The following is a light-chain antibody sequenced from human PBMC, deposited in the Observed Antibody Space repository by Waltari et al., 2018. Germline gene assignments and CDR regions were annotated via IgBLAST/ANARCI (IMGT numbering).Light chain of an antibody. CDR1: SSNIGTNS. V-gene: IGLV1-44*01. J-gene: IGLJ3*02. CDR2: INN. CDR3: GSWDAGLNGWV. Sequence: QSVLSQPPSASGTPGPRVTLSCSGSSSNIGTNSVNGYQQLPGTAPKLFIDINNQRPSGVPDRFSGSKSGTSASLAISGLQSEDEADYYCGSWDAGLNGWVFGGGTKLTVL.